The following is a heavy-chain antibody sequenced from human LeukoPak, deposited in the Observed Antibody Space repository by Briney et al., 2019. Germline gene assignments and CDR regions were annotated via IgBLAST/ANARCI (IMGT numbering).Heavy chain of an antibody. D-gene: IGHD3-10*01. J-gene: IGHJ4*02. CDR2: TYYSGNT. CDR3: ARQGGSGSGSYTFDY. V-gene: IGHV4-39*01. Sequence: PSETLSLTCIVSGGSISSSSYYWGWIRQPPGKGPEWIGSTYYSGNTYYNPSLKSRVTISVDTSKNQFSLKLRSVTAADTAVYYCARQGGSGSGSYTFDYWGQGTLVTVSS. CDR1: GGSISSSSYY.